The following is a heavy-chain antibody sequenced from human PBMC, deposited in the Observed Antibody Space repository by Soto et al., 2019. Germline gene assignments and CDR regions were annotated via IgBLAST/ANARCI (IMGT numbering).Heavy chain of an antibody. CDR2: ITNTGETI. Sequence: ESGGGLVQPGGSLGLSCAGSGFTFSTYNMDWVRQAPGKGLEWISYITNTGETIYYADSVRGRFTISRDNAKNALFLQMNSLRDEDTAVYYCARDGDRGYDMDVWGQGTTVTVSS. V-gene: IGHV3-48*02. CDR3: ARDGDRGYDMDV. CDR1: GFTFSTYN. J-gene: IGHJ6*02.